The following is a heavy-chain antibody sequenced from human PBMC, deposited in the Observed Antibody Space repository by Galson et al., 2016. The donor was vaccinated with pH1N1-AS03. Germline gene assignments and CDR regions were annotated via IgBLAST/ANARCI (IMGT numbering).Heavy chain of an antibody. Sequence: ASGYTFTSHRLIWVRQAPGQGLECMGWLTTSTGDPTYAQGFTGRFAFSLDTSVSTAYLQIDSLKADDTAVYYCARGHMSLSGFWDSWGQGTLVTVSS. CDR3: ARGHMSLSGFWDS. J-gene: IGHJ4*02. CDR1: GYTFTSHR. V-gene: IGHV7-4-1*01. D-gene: IGHD3-9*01. CDR2: LTTSTGDP.